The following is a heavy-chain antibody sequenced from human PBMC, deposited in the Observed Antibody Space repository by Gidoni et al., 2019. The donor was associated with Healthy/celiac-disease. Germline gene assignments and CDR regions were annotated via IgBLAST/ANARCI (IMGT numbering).Heavy chain of an antibody. J-gene: IGHJ6*02. V-gene: IGHV3-30*18. D-gene: IGHD5-18*01. Sequence: QVQLVASGGGVVQPGRSLRLSCAASGFTFSSYGMHWVRQAPGKGLEWVAVISYDGSNKYYADSVKGRFTISRDNSKNTLYLQMNSLRAEDTAVYYCAKGGAMDPSYYYGMDVWGQGTTVTVSS. CDR1: GFTFSSYG. CDR3: AKGGAMDPSYYYGMDV. CDR2: ISYDGSNK.